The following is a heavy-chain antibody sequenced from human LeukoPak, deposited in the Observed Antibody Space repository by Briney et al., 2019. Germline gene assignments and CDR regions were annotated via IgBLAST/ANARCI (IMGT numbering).Heavy chain of an antibody. CDR2: ISGSGGRT. CDR3: AKDGYSSGWPPEYFRH. J-gene: IGHJ1*01. D-gene: IGHD6-19*01. Sequence: TGGSLRLSCAASGFTFSNYAMSWVRQAPGKGLEWVSVISGSGGRTYYADSVKRRFTISRDNSKNTLYLQMNSLRAEDTAIYYCAKDGYSSGWPPEYFRHWGQGTLVTVSS. V-gene: IGHV3-23*01. CDR1: GFTFSNYA.